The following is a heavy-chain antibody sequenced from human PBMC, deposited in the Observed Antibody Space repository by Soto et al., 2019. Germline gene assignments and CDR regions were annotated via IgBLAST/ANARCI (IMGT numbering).Heavy chain of an antibody. D-gene: IGHD3-3*01. CDR2: IYWDDDK. CDR1: GFSLTTSGVG. V-gene: IGHV2-5*02. J-gene: IGHJ4*02. Sequence: QITLNESGPTPVKPRQTLTLTCTCSGFSLTTSGVGVGWIRQSPGKAPEWLALIYWDDDKRYSPSLKSRLTITKDTSKNQVVLTMADLDPADTATYYCAHRVLRTVFGLVTTTAIYFDFWGQGTPVAVSS. CDR3: AHRVLRTVFGLVTTTAIYFDF.